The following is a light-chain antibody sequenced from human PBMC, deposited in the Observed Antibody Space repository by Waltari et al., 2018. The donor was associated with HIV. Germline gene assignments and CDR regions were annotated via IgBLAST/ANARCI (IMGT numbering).Light chain of an antibody. CDR2: AAS. V-gene: IGKV3-20*01. J-gene: IGKJ1*01. Sequence: EIVLTQSPDVLSLSPGDRATLSCRASQSVGSSQLAWYQPRPGQAPRLLLYAASTRAPGIPDRFSGSGSGTVFSLTISRLEPEDFATYYCQQYGDSPLTFGQGAMVDI. CDR3: QQYGDSPLT. CDR1: QSVGSSQ.